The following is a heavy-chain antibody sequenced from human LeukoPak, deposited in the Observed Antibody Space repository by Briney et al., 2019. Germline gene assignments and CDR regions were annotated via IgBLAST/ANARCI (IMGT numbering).Heavy chain of an antibody. D-gene: IGHD3-22*01. V-gene: IGHV4-4*02. J-gene: IGHJ4*02. Sequence: PSETLSLTCAVSGGSISSSNWWSWVRQPPGKGLEWIGEIYHSGSTNYNPSLKSRVTISVDKSKNQFSLKLSSVTAADTAVYYCARDTYYDSSGYYSLDYWGQGTLVTVSS. CDR2: IYHSGST. CDR3: ARDTYYDSSGYYSLDY. CDR1: GGSISSSNW.